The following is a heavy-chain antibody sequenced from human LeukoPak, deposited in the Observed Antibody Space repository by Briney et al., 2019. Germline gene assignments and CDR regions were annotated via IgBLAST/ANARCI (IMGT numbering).Heavy chain of an antibody. D-gene: IGHD4-17*01. Sequence: PGGSLRLSCAASGFSFSRDWMSWVRQAPGKGLEWVANIKQDGTEKYYVDSVKGRFTISRDNAKNSLYLQMSSLRVEDTAVYYCARHGMTTAFYDFYYYMDVWGKGTTVTVSS. J-gene: IGHJ6*03. CDR3: ARHGMTTAFYDFYYYMDV. CDR2: IKQDGTEK. V-gene: IGHV3-7*01. CDR1: GFSFSRDW.